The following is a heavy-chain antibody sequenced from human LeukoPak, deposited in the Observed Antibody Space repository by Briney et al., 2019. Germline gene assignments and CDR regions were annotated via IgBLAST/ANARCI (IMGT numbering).Heavy chain of an antibody. D-gene: IGHD6-19*01. Sequence: GGSLRLSCAASGFTFSSYAMHWVRQAPGKGLEWVAVISYDGSNKYYADSVKGRFTISRDNSKNTLYLQMNSLRAEDTAVYFCARYNSAWKTDDYWGQGTLVTVSS. J-gene: IGHJ4*02. CDR3: ARYNSAWKTDDY. V-gene: IGHV3-30*04. CDR1: GFTFSSYA. CDR2: ISYDGSNK.